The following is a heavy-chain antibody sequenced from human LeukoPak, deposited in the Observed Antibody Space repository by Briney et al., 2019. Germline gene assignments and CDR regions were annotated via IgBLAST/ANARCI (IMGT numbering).Heavy chain of an antibody. J-gene: IGHJ4*02. V-gene: IGHV4-34*01. Sequence: SETLSLTCAVYGGSFSGYYWSWIRQPPGKGLEWIGEINHSGSTNYNPSLKSRVTISVDTSKDQFSLKLSTVTAADTAVYYCARGWGLFDYWGQGTLVTVSS. CDR3: ARGWGLFDY. CDR2: INHSGST. CDR1: GGSFSGYY. D-gene: IGHD7-27*01.